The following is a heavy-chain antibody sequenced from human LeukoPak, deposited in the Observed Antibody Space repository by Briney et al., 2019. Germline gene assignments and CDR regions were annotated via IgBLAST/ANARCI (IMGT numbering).Heavy chain of an antibody. D-gene: IGHD2-2*01. Sequence: GGSLRLSCAASGFTFSSYEMNWVRQAPGKGLEWVAVISYDGSNKYYADSVKGRFTISRDNSKNTLYLQMNSLRAEDTAVYYCARRTVGYCSSTSCSPGYYYYMDVWGKGTTVTVSS. J-gene: IGHJ6*03. CDR3: ARRTVGYCSSTSCSPGYYYYMDV. CDR1: GFTFSSYE. CDR2: ISYDGSNK. V-gene: IGHV3-30*04.